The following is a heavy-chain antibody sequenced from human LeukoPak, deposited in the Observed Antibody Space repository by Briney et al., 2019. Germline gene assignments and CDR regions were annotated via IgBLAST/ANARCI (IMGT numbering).Heavy chain of an antibody. V-gene: IGHV4-59*08. CDR1: GGSISSYY. CDR2: IYHNGNT. CDR3: ARAYHSSWYLNWFDP. J-gene: IGHJ5*02. D-gene: IGHD6-13*01. Sequence: SETLSLTCTVSGGSISSYYWSWIRQPPGKGLEWIGSIYHNGNTYYNPSLKSRVTISVDTSKNEFSLKLSSVTAADTAVYYCARAYHSSWYLNWFDPWGQGTLVTVSS.